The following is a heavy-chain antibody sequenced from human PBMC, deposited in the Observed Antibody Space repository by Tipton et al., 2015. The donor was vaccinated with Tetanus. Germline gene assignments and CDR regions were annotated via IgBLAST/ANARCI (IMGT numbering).Heavy chain of an antibody. V-gene: IGHV4-34*01. CDR3: ARPVKQWLVPVDS. CDR1: GGSFSGHY. CDR2: INPSGGA. Sequence: LSLTCAVSGGSFSGHYWSWIRQPPGEGLEWIGEINPSGGASYNPSLKSRVTISVDTSKNQFSLKLTSVTAADTAVYYCARPVKQWLVPVDSWGQGTLVTVSS. J-gene: IGHJ4*02. D-gene: IGHD6-19*01.